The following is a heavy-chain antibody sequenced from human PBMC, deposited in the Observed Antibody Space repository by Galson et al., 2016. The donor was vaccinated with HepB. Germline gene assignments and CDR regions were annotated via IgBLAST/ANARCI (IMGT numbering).Heavy chain of an antibody. D-gene: IGHD1-20*01. CDR1: GGTLITYA. CDR3: AREHNWNDANAFDI. CDR2: ILPVFGTL. J-gene: IGHJ3*02. V-gene: IGHV1-69*13. Sequence: SVKVSCKASGGTLITYALSWVRQVPGQGLEWMGGILPVFGTLNYAHKFQGRVTITADESTNTAYMELSSLRSEDTAVYYCAREHNWNDANAFDIWGQGTMVTVSS.